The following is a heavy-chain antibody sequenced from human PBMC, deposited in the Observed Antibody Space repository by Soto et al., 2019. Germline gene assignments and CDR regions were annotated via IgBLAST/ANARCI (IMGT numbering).Heavy chain of an antibody. V-gene: IGHV3-23*01. Sequence: PGGALRLSCAASGFTFSSYAMSWVRQAPGKGLEWVSAISGSGGSTYYADSVKGRFTISRDNSKNTLYLQMNSLRAEDTAVYYCAKDQRRLGVVIIGVFDYWGQGTLVTVSS. CDR1: GFTFSSYA. CDR3: AKDQRRLGVVIIGVFDY. J-gene: IGHJ4*02. CDR2: ISGSGGST. D-gene: IGHD3-3*01.